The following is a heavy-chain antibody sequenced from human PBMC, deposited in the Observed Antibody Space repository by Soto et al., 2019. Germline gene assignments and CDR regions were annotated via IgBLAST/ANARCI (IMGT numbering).Heavy chain of an antibody. J-gene: IGHJ5*02. Sequence: GGSLRLSCSASGFTFGEYSMHWVRQAPGKGLQYVSTISSDGDITYYADSVKGRFTISRDNSKNTLYLQMNSLRPEDTAVYYCVKVSTFYDILTGYYSTNFFDPWGQGTLVTVSS. D-gene: IGHD3-9*01. CDR3: VKVSTFYDILTGYYSTNFFDP. V-gene: IGHV3-64D*06. CDR2: ISSDGDIT. CDR1: GFTFGEYS.